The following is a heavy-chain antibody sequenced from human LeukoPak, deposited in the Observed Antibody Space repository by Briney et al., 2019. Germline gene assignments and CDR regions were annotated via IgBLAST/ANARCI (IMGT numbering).Heavy chain of an antibody. CDR2: INHSGST. Sequence: PSETLSLTCAVYGGSFSGYYWSWIRQPPGKGLEWIGEINHSGSTNYNPSLKSRVTISVDTSKNQFSLKLSSVTAADTAVYYCARHPTLGSTYGMDVWGQGTTVTVSS. V-gene: IGHV4-34*01. J-gene: IGHJ6*02. CDR3: ARHPTLGSTYGMDV. D-gene: IGHD2-2*01. CDR1: GGSFSGYY.